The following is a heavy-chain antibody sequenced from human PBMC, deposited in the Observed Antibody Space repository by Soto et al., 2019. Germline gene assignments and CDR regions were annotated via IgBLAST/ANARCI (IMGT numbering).Heavy chain of an antibody. CDR3: ARERVSHLTNRLAP. V-gene: IGHV4-31*03. CDR2: IYYSGST. Sequence: SETLSLTCTVSGGSISSGGYYWSWIRQHPGKGLEWIGYIYYSGSTYYNPSLESRVTISVDTSKNQFSLKLSSVTAADTAVYYCARERVSHLTNRLAPWGQGTLVTVSS. CDR1: GGSISSGGYY. D-gene: IGHD6-6*01. J-gene: IGHJ5*02.